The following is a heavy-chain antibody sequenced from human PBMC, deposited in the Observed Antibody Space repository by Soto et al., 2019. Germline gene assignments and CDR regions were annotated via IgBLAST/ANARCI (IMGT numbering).Heavy chain of an antibody. CDR3: ATGVFTVTTTGYYYYGMDV. J-gene: IGHJ6*02. D-gene: IGHD4-17*01. V-gene: IGHV1-69*13. CDR1: GGTFSSYA. CDR2: IIPIFGTA. Sequence: SVKVSCKASGGTFSSYAISWVRQAPGQGLEWMGGIIPIFGTANYAQKFQGRVTITADESTSTAYMELSSLRSEDTAVYYCATGVFTVTTTGYYYYGMDVSGQGATVTISS.